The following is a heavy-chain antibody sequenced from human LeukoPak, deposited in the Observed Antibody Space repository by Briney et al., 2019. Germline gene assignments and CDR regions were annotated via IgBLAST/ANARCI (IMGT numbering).Heavy chain of an antibody. V-gene: IGHV4-34*01. CDR1: GGPFSGYY. CDR3: ARGLKESRNDYTPAPPYFDY. J-gene: IGHJ4*02. CDR2: IILSGST. D-gene: IGHD5-24*01. Sequence: SETLSLPCVFNGGPFSGYYWSWIRQPPGKGLEWIGEIILSGSTNYNPSLKSRVTISVDTSKNQFSLKLSSVTAADTAVYYCARGLKESRNDYTPAPPYFDYWGQGTLVTVSS.